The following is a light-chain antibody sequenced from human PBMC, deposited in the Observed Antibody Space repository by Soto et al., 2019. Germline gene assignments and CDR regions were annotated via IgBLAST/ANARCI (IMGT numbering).Light chain of an antibody. CDR3: EQYGISPT. CDR2: DVY. J-gene: IGKJ1*01. CDR1: HSVSSNY. V-gene: IGKV3-20*01. Sequence: EIVLTQSPGTLSLSPGERATLACRSSHSVSSNYLAWYKQKPGQAPRLLIYDVYSKATGIPDRFSGSGSGTDFTLTIRRLEPVDFAVYYCEQYGISPTFGQGTKVEIK.